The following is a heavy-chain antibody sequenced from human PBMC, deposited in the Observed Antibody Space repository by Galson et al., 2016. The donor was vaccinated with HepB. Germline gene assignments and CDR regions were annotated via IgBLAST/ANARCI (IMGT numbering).Heavy chain of an antibody. CDR2: INPYGGGT. J-gene: IGHJ5*02. CDR3: ARAEVRGTTRFDP. Sequence: SVKVSCKASGYTFTGYHMHWVRQAPGQGLEWMGWINPYGGGTNYAQKFQGRVTMTRDTSISTAYMELSSLRSDDTAVYYCARAEVRGTTRFDPWGQGTLVTVSS. CDR1: GYTFTGYH. V-gene: IGHV1-2*02. D-gene: IGHD1-7*01.